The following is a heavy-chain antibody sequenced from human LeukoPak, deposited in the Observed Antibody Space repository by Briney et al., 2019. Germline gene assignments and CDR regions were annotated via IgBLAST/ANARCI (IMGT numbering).Heavy chain of an antibody. Sequence: GGSLRLSCVASGFTFSTSWMNWVRQAPGKGLEWVSAISGRGVNTYYADSVKGRFTISRDNSKNTLYLQMNSLRAEDTAVYYCAGGSSGWYSDYWGQGTLVTVSS. J-gene: IGHJ4*02. CDR1: GFTFSTSW. CDR2: ISGRGVNT. CDR3: AGGSSGWYSDY. D-gene: IGHD6-19*01. V-gene: IGHV3-23*01.